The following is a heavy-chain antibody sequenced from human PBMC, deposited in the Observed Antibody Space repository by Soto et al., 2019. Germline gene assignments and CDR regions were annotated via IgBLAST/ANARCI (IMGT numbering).Heavy chain of an antibody. CDR2: IGPESGAT. Sequence: QVQVVQSRAEVKKPGASVKVSCKASGYTFTGHYIHWVRQAPEQGPEWMGEIGPESGATRYAQRFQGRVTMTRDMSITTVYMELNNLSPDDTAVYYCGRGRSGQIVVFYWGQGTPVTVSS. J-gene: IGHJ4*02. CDR3: GRGRSGQIVVFY. D-gene: IGHD1-26*01. CDR1: GYTFTGHY. V-gene: IGHV1-2*02.